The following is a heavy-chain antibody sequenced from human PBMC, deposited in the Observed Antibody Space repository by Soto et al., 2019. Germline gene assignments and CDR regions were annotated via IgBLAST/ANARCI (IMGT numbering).Heavy chain of an antibody. CDR2: TYYRSKWYN. CDR1: EDSVSGNSAA. CDR3: ARDLVDFRSSYHYYYGMDV. D-gene: IGHD3-3*01. J-gene: IGHJ6*02. Sequence: SQTLSLTCAISEDSVSGNSAAWNWIRQSPSRGLEWLGRTYYRSKWYNAYAVSVKGRIIINPDTSKNQFSLQLNSVTPEDTAVYYCARDLVDFRSSYHYYYGMDVWGQGTTVTVSS. V-gene: IGHV6-1*01.